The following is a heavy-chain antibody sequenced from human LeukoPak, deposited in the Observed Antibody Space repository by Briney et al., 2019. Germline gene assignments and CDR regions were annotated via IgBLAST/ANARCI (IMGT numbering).Heavy chain of an antibody. Sequence: GGSLRLSCAASGFTFSSYWMHWVRQAPGKGLVWVSRINSDGSSTSYADSAKGRFTTSRDNAKNTLYLQMNSLRAEDTAVYYCARSWGYCSSTSCEREYGMDVWGQGTTVTVSS. D-gene: IGHD2-2*01. V-gene: IGHV3-74*01. CDR3: ARSWGYCSSTSCEREYGMDV. CDR2: INSDGSST. J-gene: IGHJ6*02. CDR1: GFTFSSYW.